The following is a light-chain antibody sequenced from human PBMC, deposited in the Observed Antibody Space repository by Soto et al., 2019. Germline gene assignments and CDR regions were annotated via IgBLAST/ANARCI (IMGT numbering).Light chain of an antibody. V-gene: IGLV2-14*03. CDR2: DVS. CDR1: SSDVGGYNY. J-gene: IGLJ3*02. CDR3: SSYTSSNTWV. Sequence: QSALTQPASVSGSPGQSITISCTGTSSDVGGYNYVSWYQQHPGKAPKLMIYDVSNRPSGVSNRFSGSKSGNTASLTISGLPAEDQADYYCSSYTSSNTWVFGRGTKLTVL.